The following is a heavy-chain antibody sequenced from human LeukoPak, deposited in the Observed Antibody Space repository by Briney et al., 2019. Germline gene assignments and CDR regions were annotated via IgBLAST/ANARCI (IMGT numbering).Heavy chain of an antibody. CDR3: ATGWGSGDY. D-gene: IGHD7-27*01. Sequence: GGSLRLSCAASGFTFSTYVMSWVRQAPGKGLEWVSAISGSGDFTHSVDSVKGRFTISRDNSKNTLYLQMNSLRAEDTAVYYCATGWGSGDYWGQGTLVTVSS. J-gene: IGHJ4*02. V-gene: IGHV3-23*01. CDR2: ISGSGDFT. CDR1: GFTFSTYV.